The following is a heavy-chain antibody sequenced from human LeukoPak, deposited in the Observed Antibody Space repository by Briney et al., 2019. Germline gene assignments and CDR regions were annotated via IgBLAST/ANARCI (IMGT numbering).Heavy chain of an antibody. CDR3: ATLNYDIGAVPQ. V-gene: IGHV3-64*01. CDR2: ITGNRGRT. Sequence: PGGSLRLSCAASGFAFSNHLMHWVRQAPGKGLEYVSAITGNRGRTYYANSVQGRFTISRDNSKNTMYLQMGSLRREDMAVYFCATLNYDIGAVPQWGQGTLVAVSS. D-gene: IGHD6-13*01. J-gene: IGHJ4*02. CDR1: GFAFSNHL.